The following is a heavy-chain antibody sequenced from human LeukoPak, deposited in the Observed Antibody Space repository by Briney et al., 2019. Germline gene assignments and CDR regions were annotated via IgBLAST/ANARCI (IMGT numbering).Heavy chain of an antibody. CDR1: GGSISSSNW. D-gene: IGHD6-19*01. CDR2: IYHSGST. V-gene: IGHV4-4*02. Sequence: SGTLSLTCAVSGGSISSSNWWSWVRQPPGKGLEWIGEIYHSGSTNYNPSLKSRVTISVDKSKNQFSLKLSSVTAADTAVYYCARAPRSSGWYGPHTTTNDAFDIWGQGTMVTVSS. CDR3: ARAPRSSGWYGPHTTTNDAFDI. J-gene: IGHJ3*02.